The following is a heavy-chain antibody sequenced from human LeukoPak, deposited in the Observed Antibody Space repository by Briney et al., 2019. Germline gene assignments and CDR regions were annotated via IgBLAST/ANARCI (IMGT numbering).Heavy chain of an antibody. CDR2: INHSGST. D-gene: IGHD3-22*01. J-gene: IGHJ4*02. Sequence: PSETLSLTCAVYGGSFSGYYWSWIRQPPGKGLEWIGEINHSGSTNYNPSLKSRVTISVDTSKNQFSLKLSSVTAADTAVYYCARVRADSSGHDIDYWGQGTLVTVSS. CDR3: ARVRADSSGHDIDY. CDR1: GGSFSGYY. V-gene: IGHV4-34*01.